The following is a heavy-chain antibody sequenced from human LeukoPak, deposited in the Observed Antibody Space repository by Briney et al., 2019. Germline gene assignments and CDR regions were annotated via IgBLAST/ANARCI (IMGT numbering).Heavy chain of an antibody. CDR3: ARTYGSGIGNTFDI. V-gene: IGHV5-10-1*01. CDR1: GYSFTAYW. Sequence: GESLKISCKGSGYSFTAYWISWVRQLPGKGLEWMGRIDPSDSYTNYSPSFQGHVTISADRSITTAYLQWSSLKASDTAMYYCARTYGSGIGNTFDIWGQGTMVTVSS. D-gene: IGHD3-10*01. CDR2: IDPSDSYT. J-gene: IGHJ3*02.